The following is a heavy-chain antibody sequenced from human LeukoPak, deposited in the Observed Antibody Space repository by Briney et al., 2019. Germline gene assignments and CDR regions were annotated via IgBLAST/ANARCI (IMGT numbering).Heavy chain of an antibody. CDR1: GFTFSSYA. V-gene: IGHV3-30*04. D-gene: IGHD6-25*01. CDR3: ARDLAAEDYFDY. J-gene: IGHJ4*02. CDR2: ISYDGSNK. Sequence: GGSLRLSCAASGFTFSSYAMHWVRQAPGKGLEWVAVISYDGSNKYYADSVKGRFTISRDNSKNTLYLQMNSLRAEDTAVYYCARDLAAEDYFDYWGQGTLVTVSS.